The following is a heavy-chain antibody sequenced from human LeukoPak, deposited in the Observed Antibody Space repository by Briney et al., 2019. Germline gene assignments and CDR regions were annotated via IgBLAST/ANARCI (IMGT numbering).Heavy chain of an antibody. CDR2: MNPNSGNT. CDR3: ATAAEIYYYDTGGI. J-gene: IGHJ3*02. CDR1: GYTFTSYD. Sequence: AASVKVSCKASGYTFTSYDINWVRQATGQGLEWMGWMNPNSGNTGYAQKFQGRVTITRNTSISTAYMELSSLRSEDTAVYYCATAAEIYYYDTGGIWGQGTMVTVSP. V-gene: IGHV1-8*03. D-gene: IGHD3-22*01.